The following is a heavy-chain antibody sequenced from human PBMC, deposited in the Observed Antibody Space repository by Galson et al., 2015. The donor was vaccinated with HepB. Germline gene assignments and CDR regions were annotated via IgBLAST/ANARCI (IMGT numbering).Heavy chain of an antibody. CDR1: GFTFSSYG. J-gene: IGHJ2*01. CDR2: ISYDGSNK. Sequence: SLRLSCAASGFTFSSYGMHWVRQAPGKGLEWVAVISYDGSNKYYADSVKGRFTISRDNSKNTLYLQMNSLRAEDTAVYYCAKDGIAVAGIRWYFDLWGRGTLVTVSS. CDR3: AKDGIAVAGIRWYFDL. V-gene: IGHV3-30*18. D-gene: IGHD6-19*01.